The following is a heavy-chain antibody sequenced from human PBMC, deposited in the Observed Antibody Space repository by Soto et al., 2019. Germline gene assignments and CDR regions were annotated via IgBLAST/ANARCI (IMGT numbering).Heavy chain of an antibody. CDR1: GFTFSSYA. J-gene: IGHJ4*02. CDR3: AKGFYHYDSSGYDY. D-gene: IGHD3-22*01. V-gene: IGHV3-23*01. Sequence: PGGSLGLSCAASGFTFSSYAMSWVRQAPGKGLEWVSAISGSGVSTYYADSVKGRFTISRDNSKNTLYLQMNSLRAEDTAVYYSAKGFYHYDSSGYDYWGQGTLVTVSS. CDR2: ISGSGVST.